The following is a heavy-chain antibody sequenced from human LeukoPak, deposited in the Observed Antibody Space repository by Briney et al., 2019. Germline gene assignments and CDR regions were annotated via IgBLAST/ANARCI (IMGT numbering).Heavy chain of an antibody. D-gene: IGHD3-10*01. Sequence: SEALSLTCTVSGGSISSYYWSWIRQPPGKGLEWIGYIYYSGSTNYNPSLKSRVTISVDTSKNQFSLKLSSVTAADTAVYYCARDQEGPGYYNYGMDVWGQGTTVTVSS. CDR1: GGSISSYY. CDR3: ARDQEGPGYYNYGMDV. V-gene: IGHV4-59*01. CDR2: IYYSGST. J-gene: IGHJ6*02.